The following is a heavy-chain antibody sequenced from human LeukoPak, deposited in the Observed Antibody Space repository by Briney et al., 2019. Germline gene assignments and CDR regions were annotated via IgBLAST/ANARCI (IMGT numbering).Heavy chain of an antibody. Sequence: GGSLRLSCAASGFTFSSYAMHWVRQAPGKGLEWVALTSYDGSNEYYADSVKGRFTISRDHSNIALYLQMNSLRPEDTAVYYCARVGLGYSNGNGFDYWGQGTLVTVSS. D-gene: IGHD4-11*01. CDR1: GFTFSSYA. J-gene: IGHJ4*02. CDR2: TSYDGSNE. V-gene: IGHV3-30*04. CDR3: ARVGLGYSNGNGFDY.